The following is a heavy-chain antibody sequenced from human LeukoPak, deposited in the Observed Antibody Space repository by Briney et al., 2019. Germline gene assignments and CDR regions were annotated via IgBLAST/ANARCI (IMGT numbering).Heavy chain of an antibody. CDR3: ARASFGVINIYYYYNMDV. V-gene: IGHV4-61*02. D-gene: IGHD3-3*01. Sequence: PSQTLSLTCTVSGGSITNLDHYWTWIRQPAGKRLEWIGRIYTSGGTNYNPSLKSRVTMSVDTSKNQFSLNLNSVAAADTAVYYCARASFGVINIYYYYNMDVWGKGTTVTVSS. J-gene: IGHJ6*03. CDR2: IYTSGGT. CDR1: GGSITNLDHY.